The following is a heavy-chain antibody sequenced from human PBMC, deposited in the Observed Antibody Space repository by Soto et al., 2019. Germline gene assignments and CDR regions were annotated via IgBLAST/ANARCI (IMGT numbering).Heavy chain of an antibody. J-gene: IGHJ4*02. D-gene: IGHD2-15*01. CDR1: GGSISSSSYY. V-gene: IGHV4-39*01. CDR3: ARPLDCSGGSCSDY. CDR2: IYYSGST. Sequence: SETLSLTCTVSGGSISSSSYYWGWIRQPPGKGLEWIGSIYYSGSTYYNPSLKSRVTISVDTSKNQFSLKLSSVTAADTAVYYCARPLDCSGGSCSDYWGQGTLVTVSS.